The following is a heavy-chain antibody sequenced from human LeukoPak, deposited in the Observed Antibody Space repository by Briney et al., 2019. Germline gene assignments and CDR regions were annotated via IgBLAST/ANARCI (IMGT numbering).Heavy chain of an antibody. CDR3: ARMSQYDSSGYYYLTHFDY. CDR1: GYTFTGYY. J-gene: IGHJ4*02. CDR2: INPNSGGT. Sequence: ASVKVSCKASGYTFTGYYMHWVRQAPGQGLEWMGWINPNSGGTNYAQKFQGRVTMTRDTSISTAYMELSRLRSDDTAVYYCARMSQYDSSGYYYLTHFDYWGQGTPVTVSS. V-gene: IGHV1-2*02. D-gene: IGHD3-22*01.